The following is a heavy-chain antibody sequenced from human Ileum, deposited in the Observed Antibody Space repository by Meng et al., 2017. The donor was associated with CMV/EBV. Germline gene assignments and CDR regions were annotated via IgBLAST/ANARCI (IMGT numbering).Heavy chain of an antibody. Sequence: GESLKISCAASGFTFSNYEMNWVRQGPGKGLEWVSYISSGGTYIHYTDSVKGRFTISRDDAKNVLYLQMNSLRVEDTAVYYCAREPPDRTDGSTSPVSDYWGQGTLVTVSS. CDR1: GFTFSNYE. D-gene: IGHD2/OR15-2a*01. CDR3: AREPPDRTDGSTSPVSDY. J-gene: IGHJ4*02. CDR2: ISSGGTYI. V-gene: IGHV3-48*03.